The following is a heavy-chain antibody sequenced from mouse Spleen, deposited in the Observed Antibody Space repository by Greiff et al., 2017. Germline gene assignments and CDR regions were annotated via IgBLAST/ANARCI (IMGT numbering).Heavy chain of an antibody. Sequence: QGLEWIGEIDPSDSYTNYNQKFKGKATLTVDKSSSTAYMQLSSLTSEDSAVYYCARRALLRFDYWGQGTTLTVSS. CDR3: ARRALLRFDY. CDR2: IDPSDSYT. V-gene: IGHV1-69*02. J-gene: IGHJ2*01. D-gene: IGHD1-1*01.